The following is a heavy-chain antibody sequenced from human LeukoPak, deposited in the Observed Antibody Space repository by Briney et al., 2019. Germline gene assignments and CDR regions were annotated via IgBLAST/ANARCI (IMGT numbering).Heavy chain of an antibody. CDR2: ISGSGGST. Sequence: PGGSLRLSCAASGFTFSSYAMSWVRQAPGKGLEWVSAISGSGGSTYYADSVKGRFTISRDNSKNTLCLQMNSLRAEDTAVYYCAKDRDYYDSSGYYYVTAEYFQHWGQGTLVTVSS. CDR3: AKDRDYYDSSGYYYVTAEYFQH. V-gene: IGHV3-23*01. CDR1: GFTFSSYA. D-gene: IGHD3-22*01. J-gene: IGHJ1*01.